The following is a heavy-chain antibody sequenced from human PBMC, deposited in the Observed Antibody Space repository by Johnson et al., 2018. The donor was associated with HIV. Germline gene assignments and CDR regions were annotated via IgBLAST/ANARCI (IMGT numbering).Heavy chain of an antibody. CDR1: GFTVSSNY. CDR2: ISSGGSGM. V-gene: IGHV3-11*04. Sequence: QVQLVESGGGLIQPGGSLRLSCAASGFTVSSNYMSWVRQAPRKGLEWLSYISSGGSGMNYADSVKGRFTVSRDNAKKSLYLQMDSLRVDDTAIYYCASRGGTGYSEPIDFWGQGTMVTVSS. J-gene: IGHJ3*01. D-gene: IGHD2-15*01. CDR3: ASRGGTGYSEPIDF.